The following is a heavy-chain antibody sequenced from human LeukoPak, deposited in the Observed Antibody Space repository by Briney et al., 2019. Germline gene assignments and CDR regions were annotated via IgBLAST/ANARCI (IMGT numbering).Heavy chain of an antibody. CDR2: MNPNSGNT. J-gene: IGHJ6*03. V-gene: IGHV1-8*01. CDR3: ARGRLVGWYYYMDV. D-gene: IGHD2-15*01. CDR1: GYTFTSYD. Sequence: EAPVKVSCKASGYTFTSYDINWVRQATGQGLEWMGWMNPNSGNTGYAQKFQGRVTMTRNTSISTAYMELSSLRSEDTAVYYCARGRLVGWYYYMDVWGKGTTVTVSS.